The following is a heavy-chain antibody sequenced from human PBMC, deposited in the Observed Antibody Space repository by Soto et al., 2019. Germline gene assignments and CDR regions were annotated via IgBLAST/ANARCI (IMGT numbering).Heavy chain of an antibody. J-gene: IGHJ6*01. CDR3: ARDKDRQQLGGNSDYIMDV. Sequence: QVQLVQSGAEVKKPGSSVKVSCKTSGGTFRTSAISWVRQAPGQGLEWMGGIMPVFPTPDYAQKFQGRVTITADESTGTAYMELSSLRSEDTAVYYCARDKDRQQLGGNSDYIMDVWGQGTTVTVSS. V-gene: IGHV1-69*12. CDR1: GGTFRTSA. CDR2: IMPVFPTP. D-gene: IGHD1-1*01.